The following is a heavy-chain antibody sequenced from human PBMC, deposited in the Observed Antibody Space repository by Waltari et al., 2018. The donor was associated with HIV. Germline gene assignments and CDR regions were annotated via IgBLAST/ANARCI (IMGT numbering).Heavy chain of an antibody. D-gene: IGHD2-15*01. Sequence: QLQLQESGPGLVKPSETLSLTCTVSGGSISSSSYYWGWIRQPPGKGLEWIGSIYYSGSTYYNPSLKSRVTISVDTSKNQFSLKLSSVTAADTAVYYCARHPKPSRGYCSGGSCYSDWFVPWGQGTLVTVSS. CDR3: ARHPKPSRGYCSGGSCYSDWFVP. V-gene: IGHV4-39*01. CDR2: IYYSGST. J-gene: IGHJ5*02. CDR1: GGSISSSSYY.